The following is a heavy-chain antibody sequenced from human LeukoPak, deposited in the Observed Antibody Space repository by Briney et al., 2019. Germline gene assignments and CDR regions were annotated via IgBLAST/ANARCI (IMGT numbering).Heavy chain of an antibody. CDR2: IYTSGST. D-gene: IGHD3-10*01. J-gene: IGHJ5*02. Sequence: GSLRLSCAASGFTFSSYSMSWVRQAPGKGLEWIGRIYTSGSTNYNPSLKSRVTMSVDTSKNQFSLKLSSVTAADTAVYYCARDPGLWFGESLTSFDPWGQGTLVTVSS. V-gene: IGHV4-4*07. CDR3: ARDPGLWFGESLTSFDP. CDR1: GFTFSSYS.